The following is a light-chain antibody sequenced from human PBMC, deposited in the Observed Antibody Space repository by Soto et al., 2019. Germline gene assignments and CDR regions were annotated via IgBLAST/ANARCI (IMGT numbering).Light chain of an antibody. CDR2: DAS. CDR1: QSISSW. CDR3: QQYNSYSPT. J-gene: IGKJ2*01. V-gene: IGKV1-5*01. Sequence: DIQMTQSPSTLSASVGDRVTITCRASQSISSWLAWYQQKPGKAPKLLIYDASSLESGVPSRFSGSGSGTEFTLTISSLQPDDVATDYCQQYNSYSPTFGQGTKLEIK.